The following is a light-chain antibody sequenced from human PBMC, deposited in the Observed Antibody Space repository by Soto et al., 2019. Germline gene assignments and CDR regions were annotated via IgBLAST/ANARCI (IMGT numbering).Light chain of an antibody. Sequence: AIRMTQSPSSFSASTGDRVTIACRASQGISTYLAWYQQKPGKAPKLLIYAASTLQSGVPSRFSGSGSGTDFTLTTSCLQSEDFATYYCQQYYNYPPTFGQGTKVELK. CDR3: QQYYNYPPT. CDR2: AAS. CDR1: QGISTY. V-gene: IGKV1-8*01. J-gene: IGKJ1*01.